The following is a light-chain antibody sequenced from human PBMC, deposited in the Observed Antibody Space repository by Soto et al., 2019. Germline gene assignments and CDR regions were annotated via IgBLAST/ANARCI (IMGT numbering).Light chain of an antibody. CDR3: QQYETYSWT. CDR2: RAS. V-gene: IGKV1-5*03. J-gene: IGKJ1*01. CDR1: QSINSW. Sequence: DIQMTQSPSTLSASVVDRFTITCLASQSINSWLAWYQQKPGKGPTLLIYRASRLESGVPSRFSGSGSGTEFALTISSLQPADFATYYCQQYETYSWTFGQGTKVDIK.